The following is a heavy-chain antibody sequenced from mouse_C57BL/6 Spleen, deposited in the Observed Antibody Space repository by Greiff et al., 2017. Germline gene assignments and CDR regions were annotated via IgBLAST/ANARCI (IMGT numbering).Heavy chain of an antibody. CDR2: IDPEDGDT. CDR3: TTLDSSGYYFDY. V-gene: IGHV14-1*01. D-gene: IGHD3-2*02. J-gene: IGHJ2*01. CDR1: GFNIKDYY. Sequence: EVKLQQSGAELVRPGASVKLSCTASGFNIKDYYMHWVKQRPEQGLEWIGRIDPEDGDTEYAPKFQGKATMTADTSSNTAYLQLSSLTSEDTAVYYCTTLDSSGYYFDYWGQGTTLTVSS.